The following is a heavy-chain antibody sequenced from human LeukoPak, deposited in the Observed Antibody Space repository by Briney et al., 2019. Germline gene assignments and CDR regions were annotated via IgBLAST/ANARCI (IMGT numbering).Heavy chain of an antibody. CDR1: GGSISSYY. V-gene: IGHV4-59*01. J-gene: IGHJ3*02. CDR3: AREREIVGGIDI. Sequence: SETVSLTCTVSGGSISSYYWSWIRQPPGKGLEWIGYIHYSGSTNYNPSLKSRVTISVDTSKNQFSLKLSSMTAADTAVYYCAREREIVGGIDIWGQGTMVTASS. D-gene: IGHD1-26*01. CDR2: IHYSGST.